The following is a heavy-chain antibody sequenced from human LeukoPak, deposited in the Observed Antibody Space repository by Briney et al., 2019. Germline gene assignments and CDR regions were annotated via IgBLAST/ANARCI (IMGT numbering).Heavy chain of an antibody. J-gene: IGHJ4*02. CDR1: GFIFDDYA. Sequence: PGGSLRLSCAASGFIFDDYAMHWVRQAPGKGLEWVSGISWNSASIDYANSVKGRFTISRDNAKNSLYLQMNSLRPEDTALYYCAKGGTAAIRGLTYFDYWGQGTLVTVSS. CDR2: ISWNSASI. CDR3: AKGGTAAIRGLTYFDY. D-gene: IGHD2-2*01. V-gene: IGHV3-9*01.